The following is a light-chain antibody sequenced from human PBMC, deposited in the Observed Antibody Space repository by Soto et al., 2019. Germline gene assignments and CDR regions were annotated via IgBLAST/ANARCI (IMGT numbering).Light chain of an antibody. J-gene: IGKJ1*01. CDR1: QSISVS. CDR2: DAS. V-gene: IGKV1-5*01. CDR3: HPYYKYTR. Sequence: IPVSLAPTALQRSLSNRVTITFRSSQSISVSLAWYQQKPGKAPNLLIYDASTLQGGVPSRFSGSGSGTEFTLTVTSLQPEDIATYFCHPYYKYTRFGQGTKVEI.